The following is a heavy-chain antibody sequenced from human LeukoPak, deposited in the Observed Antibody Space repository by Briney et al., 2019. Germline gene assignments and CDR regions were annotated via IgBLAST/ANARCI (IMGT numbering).Heavy chain of an antibody. D-gene: IGHD3-16*01. J-gene: IGHJ1*01. CDR3: ARLGYDYALY. V-gene: IGHV4-59*08. Sequence: SETLSLTCTVSGGSISSYYWSWIRQPPGKGLEWIGYIYYSGSTNYNPSLKSRVTISVDTSKNQFSLKLSSATAADTAVYYCARLGYDYALYWGQGTLVTVSS. CDR2: IYYSGST. CDR1: GGSISSYY.